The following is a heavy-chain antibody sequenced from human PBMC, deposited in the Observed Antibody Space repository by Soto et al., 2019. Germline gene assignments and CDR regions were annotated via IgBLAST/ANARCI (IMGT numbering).Heavy chain of an antibody. CDR2: IFYSGST. J-gene: IGHJ4*02. CDR3: ARTPMFYYDSSGANFDY. D-gene: IGHD3-22*01. CDR1: GGSINSGDYY. Sequence: TLSLTCTVSGGSINSGDYYWSWIRQHPGKGLEWIGYIFYSGSTYYNPSLKSRVTISVDTSKNQFSLKLTSVTAADTAVYYCARTPMFYYDSSGANFDYWGQGILVTVSS. V-gene: IGHV4-31*03.